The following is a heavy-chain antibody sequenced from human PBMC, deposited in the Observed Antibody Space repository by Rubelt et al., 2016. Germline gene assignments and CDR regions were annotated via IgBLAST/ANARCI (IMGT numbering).Heavy chain of an antibody. V-gene: IGHV1-8*01. D-gene: IGHD5-18*01. Sequence: QVQLVQSGAEVKKPGASVKVSCRASGYTFTSYDINWVRQATGQGLEWMGWMNPNSGNTGYEQKFQGRVTMTRNTSISTAYMELGSLRSEDTALYYCARGTIQLWSALDYWGQGTLVTVSS. CDR2: MNPNSGNT. CDR1: GYTFTSYD. J-gene: IGHJ4*02. CDR3: ARGTIQLWSALDY.